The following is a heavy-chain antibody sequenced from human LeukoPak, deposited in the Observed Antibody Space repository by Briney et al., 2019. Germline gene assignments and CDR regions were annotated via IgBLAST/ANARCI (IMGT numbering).Heavy chain of an antibody. CDR2: IDNDGSST. CDR3: ARGSKSYGDYIRSRIHYFDY. D-gene: IGHD4-17*01. CDR1: GFTFSSYW. V-gene: IGHV3-74*01. Sequence: GGSLRLSCAASGFTFSSYWMHWVRQAPGKGLVWVSRIDNDGSSTTYADSVKGRFTISRDNSKNTLYLQMNSLRAEDTAVYYCARGSKSYGDYIRSRIHYFDYWGQGTLVTVSS. J-gene: IGHJ4*02.